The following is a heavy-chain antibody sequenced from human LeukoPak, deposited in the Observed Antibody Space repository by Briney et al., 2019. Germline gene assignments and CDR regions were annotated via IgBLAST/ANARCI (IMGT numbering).Heavy chain of an antibody. CDR3: AKDLGSYGSWYYFDY. V-gene: IGHV3-21*04. CDR1: GFTFSSYG. D-gene: IGHD6-13*01. CDR2: ISSSSSSM. J-gene: IGHJ4*02. Sequence: NPGRSLRLSCAASGFTFSSYGMHWVRQAPGKGLEWVSFISSSSSSMYYADSVKGRFTISRDNAKNSLYLQMNSLRAEDTALYYCAKDLGSYGSWYYFDYWGQGTLVTVSS.